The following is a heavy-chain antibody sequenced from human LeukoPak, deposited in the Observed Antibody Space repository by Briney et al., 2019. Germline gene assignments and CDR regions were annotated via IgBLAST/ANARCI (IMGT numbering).Heavy chain of an antibody. D-gene: IGHD4-17*01. CDR2: LNPNSGGT. CDR3: ARAASLATVTPDFDY. V-gene: IGHV1-2*06. J-gene: IGHJ4*02. CDR1: GYSFTSYW. Sequence: GESLKISCKGSGYSFTSYWIGWVRQAPGQGLEWMGRLNPNSGGTNYAQKFQGRVTMTRDTSISTAYMELSRLRSDDTAVYYCARAASLATVTPDFDYWGQGTLVTVSS.